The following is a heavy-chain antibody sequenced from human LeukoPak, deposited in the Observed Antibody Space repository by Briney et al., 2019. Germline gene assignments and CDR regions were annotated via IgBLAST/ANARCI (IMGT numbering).Heavy chain of an antibody. Sequence: SETLSLTCTVSGGSISTYYWGWIRQPPGKGLDWIGYIYYSGSTNYNPSLKSRVTISVDTSKIQFSLKLSSVTAADTAVYYCARSGRYCSSTSCNYDAFDIWGQGTMVTVSS. D-gene: IGHD2-2*01. J-gene: IGHJ3*02. CDR2: IYYSGST. CDR3: ARSGRYCSSTSCNYDAFDI. V-gene: IGHV4-59*01. CDR1: GGSISTYY.